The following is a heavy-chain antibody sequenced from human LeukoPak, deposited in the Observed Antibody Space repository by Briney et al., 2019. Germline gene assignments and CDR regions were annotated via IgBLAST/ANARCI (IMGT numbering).Heavy chain of an antibody. Sequence: PLETLSLTCTVSAASFISSSHHWGWIRQSPGKGLEWIGTVYYGRTTYYNPSLDGRVTISLDTSANHFSLQLNSVTAADTAVYYCMRHDGRGGATMGAFDSWGQGSLVTVSS. V-gene: IGHV4-39*01. CDR1: AASFISSSHH. CDR3: MRHDGRGGATMGAFDS. CDR2: VYYGRTT. D-gene: IGHD5-12*01. J-gene: IGHJ5*01.